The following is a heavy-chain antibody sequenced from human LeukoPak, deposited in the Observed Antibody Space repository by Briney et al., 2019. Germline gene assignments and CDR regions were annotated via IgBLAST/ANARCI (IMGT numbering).Heavy chain of an antibody. V-gene: IGHV3-21*01. J-gene: IGHJ4*02. D-gene: IGHD7-27*01. CDR3: AREAGGWGADY. CDR1: GFTFSSYA. CDR2: ISSSSSYI. Sequence: GGSLRLSCAASGFTFSSYAMNWVRQAPGKGLEWVSSISSSSSYIYYADSVKGRFTISRDNAKNSLYLQMNSLRAEDTAVYYCAREAGGWGADYWGQGTLVTVSS.